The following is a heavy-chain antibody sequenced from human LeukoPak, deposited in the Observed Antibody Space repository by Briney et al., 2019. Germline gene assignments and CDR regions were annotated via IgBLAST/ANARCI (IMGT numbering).Heavy chain of an antibody. D-gene: IGHD6-13*01. V-gene: IGHV4-38-2*02. CDR1: GYSITTSYY. CDR3: ARESRAAAVDY. Sequence: SETLSLTCTVSGYSITTSYYWGWIRQSPLKGLEWIGSLSHSGTTYYNPSLKSRLTLSLDTSKNQFSLQLNSVTPEDTAVYYCARESRAAAVDYWGQGTLVTVSS. CDR2: LSHSGTT. J-gene: IGHJ4*02.